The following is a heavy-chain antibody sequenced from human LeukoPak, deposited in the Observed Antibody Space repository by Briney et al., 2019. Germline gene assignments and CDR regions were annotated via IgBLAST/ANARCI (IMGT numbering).Heavy chain of an antibody. J-gene: IGHJ3*02. D-gene: IGHD2-2*02. CDR2: IYYSGST. CDR3: AKYCTSSSCHTRRAFDI. CDR1: DGSISSSSYY. V-gene: IGHV4-39*01. Sequence: SETLSLTCTVSDGSISSSSYYRGWIRQPPGKGLEWIGNIYYSGSTYYSPSLKSRVAISVDTSKNQFSLKLSSVTAADTAVYYCAKYCTSSSCHTRRAFDIWGQGTMVTVSS.